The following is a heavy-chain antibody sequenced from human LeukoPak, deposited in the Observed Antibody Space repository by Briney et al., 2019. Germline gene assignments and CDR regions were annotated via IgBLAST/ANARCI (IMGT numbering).Heavy chain of an antibody. V-gene: IGHV3-15*01. D-gene: IGHD1-1*01. CDR2: IKSKPDGGII. J-gene: IGHJ4*02. CDR1: GGAINSHY. CDR3: ATALYDWNDVNY. Sequence: LTCTVSGGAINSHYWSWIRQPPGKGLEWIGRIKSKPDGGIIDYAAPVKGRFIISRDDSKYTLYLQMNSLKTEDTAVYYCATALYDWNDVNYWGQGTLVTVSS.